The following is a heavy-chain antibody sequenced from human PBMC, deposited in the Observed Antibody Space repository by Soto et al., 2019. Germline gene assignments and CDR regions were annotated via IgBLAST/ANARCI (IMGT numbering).Heavy chain of an antibody. Sequence: QVQLQQWGAGPLRPLETLSLTCGVSGGSFSGYYWAWIRQSPGKRLEWIGEIKDRGTIKYNPSLKSRVSISVDTSKNHYSLNLRSVTAADTAVYYCARESHDILTGPPWVWYFDLWGRGTLVTVSS. CDR2: IKDRGTI. D-gene: IGHD3-9*01. CDR3: ARESHDILTGPPWVWYFDL. J-gene: IGHJ2*01. CDR1: GGSFSGYY. V-gene: IGHV4-34*01.